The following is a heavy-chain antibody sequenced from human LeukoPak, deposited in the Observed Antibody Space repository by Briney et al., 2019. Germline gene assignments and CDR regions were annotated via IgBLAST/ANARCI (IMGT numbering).Heavy chain of an antibody. CDR3: ARGIGGAPPYNWFDP. CDR1: GFTFSSYG. D-gene: IGHD3-16*01. V-gene: IGHV3-30*05. J-gene: IGHJ5*02. CDR2: ISYDGSNK. Sequence: GGSLRLSCAASGFTFSSYGMHWVRQAPGKGLEWVSFISYDGSNKYYSDSVKGRFTISRDNSENTLYLQMNSLRTEGTAVYYCARGIGGAPPYNWFDPWGQGTLVTVSS.